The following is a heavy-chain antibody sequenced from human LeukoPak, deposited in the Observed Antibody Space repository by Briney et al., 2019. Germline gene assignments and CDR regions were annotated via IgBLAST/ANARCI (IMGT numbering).Heavy chain of an antibody. CDR1: GFTFSNYW. CDR2: MNEYGSEK. D-gene: IGHD2-2*01. CDR3: ARVLYGSRVNVIDS. J-gene: IGHJ4*02. Sequence: PGGFLTLSCAASGFTFSNYWINWVRQAPGKGLEWGANMNEYGSEKYYVDSVRGRFTISRDNAESSLFLHMNSLRVEDTAVYRCARVLYGSRVNVIDSWGTGTLVTVSS. V-gene: IGHV3-7*01.